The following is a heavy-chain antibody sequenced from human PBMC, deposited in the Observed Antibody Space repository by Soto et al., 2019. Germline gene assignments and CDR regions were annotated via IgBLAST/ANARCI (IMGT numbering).Heavy chain of an antibody. CDR1: GGSISSGGYS. V-gene: IGHV4-30-2*01. D-gene: IGHD3-16*02. Sequence: SETLSLTCAVSGGSISSGGYSWSWIRQPPGKGLEWIGYIYHSGSTYYNPSLKSRVTISVDRSKNQFSLKLSSVTAADTAVYYCARGGYDYVWGSYRSFDYWGQGTLVTVSS. J-gene: IGHJ4*02. CDR3: ARGGYDYVWGSYRSFDY. CDR2: IYHSGST.